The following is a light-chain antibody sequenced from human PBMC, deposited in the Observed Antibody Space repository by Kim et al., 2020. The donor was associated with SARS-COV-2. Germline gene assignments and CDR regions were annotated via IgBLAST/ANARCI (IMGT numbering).Light chain of an antibody. CDR1: QSVSRN. CDR3: QQYKDWPPLT. J-gene: IGKJ4*01. CDR2: GAS. V-gene: IGKV3-15*01. Sequence: PGERATLSGRASQSVSRNLAWYQVKPGQAPRLRSYGASTRATGIPDRLSGSGSGTEFTLIISSLQSEDFAVYYCQQYKDWPPLTFGGGTKVDIK.